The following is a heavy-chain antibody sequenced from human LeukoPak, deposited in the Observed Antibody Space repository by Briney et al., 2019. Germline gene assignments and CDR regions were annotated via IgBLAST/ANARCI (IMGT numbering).Heavy chain of an antibody. J-gene: IGHJ4*02. CDR3: AKQLGYCSDGSCYFLY. Sequence: GGSLRLSCAASGFTFSSSAMSWVRQAPGKGLEWVSAISNNGGYTYYADSVQGRFTISRDNSKSTLCLQVNSLRAEDTAVYYCAKQLGYCSDGSCYFLYWGQGTLVTVSS. D-gene: IGHD2-15*01. V-gene: IGHV3-23*01. CDR2: ISNNGGYT. CDR1: GFTFSSSA.